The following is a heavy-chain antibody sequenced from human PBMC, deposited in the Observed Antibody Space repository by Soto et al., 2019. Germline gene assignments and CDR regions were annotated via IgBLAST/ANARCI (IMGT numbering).Heavy chain of an antibody. V-gene: IGHV3-48*02. D-gene: IGHD2-8*01. CDR2: ISSSRSII. CDR3: ARVPEDIVLMVYAIPRYYYGMDV. CDR1: GFTFSSYS. Sequence: PGGSLRLSCAASGFTFSSYSMNRVRQAPGKGLEWVSYISSSRSIIYYADSVKGRFTISRDNAKNSLYLQMNSLRDEDTAVYYCARVPEDIVLMVYAIPRYYYGMDVWGQGTTVTVSS. J-gene: IGHJ6*02.